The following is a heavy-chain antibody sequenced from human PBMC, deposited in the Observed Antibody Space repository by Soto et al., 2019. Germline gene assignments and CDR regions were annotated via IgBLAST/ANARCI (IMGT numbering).Heavy chain of an antibody. V-gene: IGHV4-4*02. D-gene: IGHD2-2*01. CDR3: AREPVCSSTSCYLRRYYYYGMDV. Sequence: QVQLQESGPGLVKPSGTLSLTCAVSGGSISSSNWWSWVRQPPGKGLEWIGEIYHSGSTNYNPSRKGRVTISVDKSKNQISLKRSTVTAADTAVYYCAREPVCSSTSCYLRRYYYYGMDVWGQGTTVTVSS. CDR2: IYHSGST. CDR1: GGSISSSNW. J-gene: IGHJ6*02.